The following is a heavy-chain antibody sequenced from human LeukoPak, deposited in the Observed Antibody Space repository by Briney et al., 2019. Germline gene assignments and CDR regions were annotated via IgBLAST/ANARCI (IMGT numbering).Heavy chain of an antibody. D-gene: IGHD3-10*01. Sequence: SETLSLTCAVYGGSFSGYYWSWIRQPPGKGLEWIGDINHSGSTNYNPSLKSRVTISVDTSKNQFSLKLSSVTAADTAVYYRATGGGYGVNWGQGTLVTVSS. CDR2: INHSGST. CDR3: ATGGGYGVN. CDR1: GGSFSGYY. J-gene: IGHJ4*02. V-gene: IGHV4-34*01.